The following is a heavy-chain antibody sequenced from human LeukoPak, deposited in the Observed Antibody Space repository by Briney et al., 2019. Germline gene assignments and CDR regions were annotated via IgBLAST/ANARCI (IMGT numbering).Heavy chain of an antibody. V-gene: IGHV4-4*07. Sequence: SETLSLTCTVFGGSINNYYWSWIRQTAGKGLEWIGRIYTSGSTDYNPSLGSRVSMSEDTSKNQLSLKLTSVTAADTAVYYCARGRPGSGWSFDYWGQGTLVTVSS. D-gene: IGHD6-19*01. CDR2: IYTSGST. CDR1: GGSINNYY. CDR3: ARGRPGSGWSFDY. J-gene: IGHJ4*02.